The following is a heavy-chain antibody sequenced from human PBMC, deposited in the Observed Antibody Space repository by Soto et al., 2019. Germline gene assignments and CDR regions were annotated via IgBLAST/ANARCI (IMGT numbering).Heavy chain of an antibody. CDR3: ARERYSSSWGYGMDV. CDR2: INPNSGDT. J-gene: IGHJ6*02. CDR1: GYNFTGYY. Sequence: VQSGAEVKKPGASVRVSCKASGYNFTGYYMHWVRQAPGQGLEWMGWINPNSGDTSYAQKFEAWVTMTRDTSISTAYMELSSLRSEDTAVYYCARERYSSSWGYGMDVWGQGTTVTVSS. D-gene: IGHD6-13*01. V-gene: IGHV1-2*04.